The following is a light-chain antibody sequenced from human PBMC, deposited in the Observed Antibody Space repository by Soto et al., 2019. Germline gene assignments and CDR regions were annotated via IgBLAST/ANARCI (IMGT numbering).Light chain of an antibody. CDR3: QQYNSYRT. Sequence: DIQMTQSPSTLSASVGDRVTITCRASQSISSWLAWYQQKPGKAPKLLIYDASSLESGVPSMFSGSGSGTDFTLTISSLQPDDFATYYCQQYNSYRTFGQGTKVEIK. CDR2: DAS. V-gene: IGKV1-5*01. CDR1: QSISSW. J-gene: IGKJ1*01.